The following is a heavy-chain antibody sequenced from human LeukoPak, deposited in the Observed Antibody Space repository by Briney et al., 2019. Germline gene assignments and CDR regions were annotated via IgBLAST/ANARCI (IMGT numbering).Heavy chain of an antibody. CDR1: GGSISSSNW. V-gene: IGHV4-4*02. J-gene: IGHJ4*02. CDR3: ARDDGTSGSYYDY. D-gene: IGHD1-26*01. CDR2: IYHSGST. Sequence: PSGTLSPTCAVSGGSISSSNWWSWVRQPPGKGLEWIGEIYHSGSTNYNPSLRSRVTISVDKSKNQFSLKLSSATAADTAVYYCARDDGTSGSYYDYWGQGTLVTVSS.